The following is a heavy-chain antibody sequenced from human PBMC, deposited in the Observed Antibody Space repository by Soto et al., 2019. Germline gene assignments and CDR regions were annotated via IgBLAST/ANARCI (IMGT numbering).Heavy chain of an antibody. D-gene: IGHD2-21*02. CDR3: ARDYCGGDCSYFDY. CDR2: ISAYNGNT. Sequence: QVQLVPSGAEVKKPGASVKVSCKASGYTFTSYGISWVRQAPGQWLEWMGRISAYNGNTNYAQKLQGRVTMTTDPSTSTAYMELRSLRSDDTAVYYCARDYCGGDCSYFDYWGQGTLVTVSS. V-gene: IGHV1-18*01. CDR1: GYTFTSYG. J-gene: IGHJ4*02.